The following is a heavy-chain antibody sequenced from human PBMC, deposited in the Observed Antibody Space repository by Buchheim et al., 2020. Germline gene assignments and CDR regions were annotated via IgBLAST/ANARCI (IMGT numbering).Heavy chain of an antibody. Sequence: EVQLLESGGDLVQPGGSLRLSCAASGFTFGSYAMSWVRQAPGKGLEWVSSITGGAFNTYYADSVKGRFTISSDNSENTLSLQMNSLRAEDTAEYFCAKTKSHNQYDSRGYFPPDAFDLWGQGT. CDR1: GFTFGSYA. V-gene: IGHV3-23*01. CDR3: AKTKSHNQYDSRGYFPPDAFDL. D-gene: IGHD3-22*01. CDR2: ITGGAFNT. J-gene: IGHJ3*01.